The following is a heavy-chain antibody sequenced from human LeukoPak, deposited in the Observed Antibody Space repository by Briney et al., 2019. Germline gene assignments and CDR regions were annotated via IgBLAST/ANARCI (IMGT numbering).Heavy chain of an antibody. CDR1: GFTVSNAW. CDR2: IKSKTDGGTT. J-gene: IGHJ4*02. D-gene: IGHD3-22*01. V-gene: IGHV3-15*01. CDR3: TTTYYYYDSSDMGY. Sequence: GGPLRLSWAASGFTVSNAWMSWVRQAPGKGLEWVGRIKSKTDGGTTDYAAPVKGRFTISRDDSKNTLYLQMNSLKTEDTAVYYCTTTYYYYDSSDMGYWGQGTLVTVSS.